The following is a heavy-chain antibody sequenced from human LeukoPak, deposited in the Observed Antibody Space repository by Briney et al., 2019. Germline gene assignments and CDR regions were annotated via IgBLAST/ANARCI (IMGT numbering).Heavy chain of an antibody. Sequence: PGGSLRLSCAASGFTFSRNSMNWVRQAPGKGLEWVSSISTSSSYIYYADSVKGRFTISRDSSKNTLYLQMNSLRAEDTAVYYCAKDRCSNGIGCLYYYMDVWGKGTTVTISS. D-gene: IGHD2-8*01. CDR2: ISTSSSYI. CDR3: AKDRCSNGIGCLYYYMDV. V-gene: IGHV3-21*01. CDR1: GFTFSRNS. J-gene: IGHJ6*03.